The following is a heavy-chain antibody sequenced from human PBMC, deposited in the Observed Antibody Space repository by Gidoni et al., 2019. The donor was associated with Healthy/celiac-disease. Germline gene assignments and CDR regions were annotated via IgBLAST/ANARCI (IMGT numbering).Heavy chain of an antibody. CDR2: IYYSGST. V-gene: IGHV4-39*07. CDR1: GGSISSSSYY. CDR3: ARDFTWIAVADAFDI. Sequence: QLQLQASGPGLVKPSETLSLTCTVSGGSISSSSYYWGWIRQPPGKGLEWIGSIYYSGSTYYNPSLKSRVTISVDTSKNQFSLKLSSVTAADTAVYYCARDFTWIAVADAFDIWGQGTMVTVSS. J-gene: IGHJ3*02. D-gene: IGHD6-19*01.